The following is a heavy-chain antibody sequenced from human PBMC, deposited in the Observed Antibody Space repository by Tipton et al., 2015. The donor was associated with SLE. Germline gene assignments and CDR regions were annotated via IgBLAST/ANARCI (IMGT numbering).Heavy chain of an antibody. CDR2: INHSGST. CDR3: AREGPMSRYYFDY. CDR1: GGSFSGYY. D-gene: IGHD3-22*01. V-gene: IGHV4-34*01. Sequence: TLSLTCAVYGGSFSGYYWSWIRQPPGKGLEWIGEINHSGSTNYNPSLKSRVTISVDTSKNQFSLKLTSVTAADTAVYYCAREGPMSRYYFDYWGQGTLVTVSS. J-gene: IGHJ4*02.